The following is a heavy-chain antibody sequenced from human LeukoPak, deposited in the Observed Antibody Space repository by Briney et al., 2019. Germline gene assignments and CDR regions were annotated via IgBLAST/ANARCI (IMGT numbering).Heavy chain of an antibody. CDR3: ASGVVIITAFDS. D-gene: IGHD3-22*01. Sequence: GGSLRLSCAASGFSFSSYWMNWVRQAPGKGLEWVAVIWYDGSNKYYADSVKGRFTISRDNSKNTLYLQMNSLRAEDTAVYYCASGVVIITAFDSWGQGTLVTVSS. J-gene: IGHJ4*02. CDR2: IWYDGSNK. CDR1: GFSFSSYW. V-gene: IGHV3-33*08.